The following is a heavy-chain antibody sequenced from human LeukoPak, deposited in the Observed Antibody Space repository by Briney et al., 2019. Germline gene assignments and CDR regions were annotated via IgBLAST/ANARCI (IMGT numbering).Heavy chain of an antibody. D-gene: IGHD2-15*01. J-gene: IGHJ6*03. CDR2: ISYDGSNK. CDR3: AKGRYCSGGSCYDYYYMDV. V-gene: IGHV3-30*18. CDR1: GFTFSSYG. Sequence: GGSLRLSCAASGFTFSSYGMHWVRQAPGKGLEWVAVISYDGSNKYYADSVKGRFTISRDNSKNTLYLQMNSLRAEDTAVYYCAKGRYCSGGSCYDYYYMDVWGKGTTVTVSS.